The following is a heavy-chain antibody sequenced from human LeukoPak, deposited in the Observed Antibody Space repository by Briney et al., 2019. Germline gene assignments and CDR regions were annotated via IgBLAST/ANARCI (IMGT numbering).Heavy chain of an antibody. D-gene: IGHD2-2*01. CDR3: ATTTVVPAATHSYYYYGMDV. Sequence: SVKVSCKASGDTFSSYAISWVRQAPGQGLEWMGGIIPIFGTANYAQKFQGRVTITADESTSIAYMELSSLRSEDTAVYYCATTTVVPAATHSYYYYGMDVWGQGTTVTVSS. V-gene: IGHV1-69*13. J-gene: IGHJ6*02. CDR1: GDTFSSYA. CDR2: IIPIFGTA.